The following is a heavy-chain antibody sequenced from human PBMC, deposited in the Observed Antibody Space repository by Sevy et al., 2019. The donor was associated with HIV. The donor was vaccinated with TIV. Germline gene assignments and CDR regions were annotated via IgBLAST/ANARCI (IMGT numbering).Heavy chain of an antibody. J-gene: IGHJ5*02. D-gene: IGHD3-3*01. CDR1: GGSISSYY. V-gene: IGHV4-59*13. CDR2: IYYSGST. CDR3: ARSGFLEWPGSFRGPRTWFDP. Sequence: SETLSLTCTVSGGSISSYYWSWIRQPPGKGLEWIGYIYYSGSTNYNPSLKSRVTISVDTSKNQFSLKLSYVTAADTAVYYCARSGFLEWPGSFRGPRTWFDPWGQGTLVTVSS.